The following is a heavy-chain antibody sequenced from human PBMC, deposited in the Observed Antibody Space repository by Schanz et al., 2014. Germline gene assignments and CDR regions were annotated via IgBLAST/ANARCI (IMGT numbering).Heavy chain of an antibody. Sequence: EVKLLESGGHLVQPGGSLRLSCVASGFTFSIYAMSWVRQAPGKGPVWVSSLTCSGGGTYYADSVRSRFAISRDNSKNTLYLEMNSLRAEDTAVYYCARDGRPPFYGSEEHYYWGQGTLVTVSS. CDR3: ARDGRPPFYGSEEHYY. J-gene: IGHJ4*02. D-gene: IGHD3-10*01. CDR2: LTCSGGGT. V-gene: IGHV3-23*01. CDR1: GFTFSIYA.